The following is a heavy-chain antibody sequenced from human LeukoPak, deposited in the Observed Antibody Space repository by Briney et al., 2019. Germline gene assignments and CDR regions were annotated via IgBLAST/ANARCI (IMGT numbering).Heavy chain of an antibody. Sequence: SETLSLTCTVSGGSISSGSYYWSWIRQPPGKGLEWIGYIYHSGSTYYNPSLKSRVTISVDRSKNQFSLKLSSVTAADTAVYYCARGGVGIAAAGSIDYWGQGTLVTVSS. CDR3: ARGGVGIAAAGSIDY. D-gene: IGHD6-13*01. J-gene: IGHJ4*02. CDR2: IYHSGST. V-gene: IGHV4-30-2*01. CDR1: GGSISSGSYY.